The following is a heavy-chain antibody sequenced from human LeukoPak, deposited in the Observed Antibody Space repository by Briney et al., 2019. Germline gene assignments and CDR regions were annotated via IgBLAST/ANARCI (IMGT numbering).Heavy chain of an antibody. J-gene: IGHJ4*02. V-gene: IGHV4-61*01. D-gene: IGHD3-22*01. CDR3: ARGISYYDSSGYPPFDY. CDR2: IYYSGST. Sequence: SETLSLTCTVSGGSVSSGSYYWSWIRQPPGKGLEWIGYIYYSGSTNYNPSLKSRVTISVDTSKNQFSLKLSSVTAADTAVYYCARGISYYDSSGYPPFDYWGQGTLVTASS. CDR1: GGSVSSGSYY.